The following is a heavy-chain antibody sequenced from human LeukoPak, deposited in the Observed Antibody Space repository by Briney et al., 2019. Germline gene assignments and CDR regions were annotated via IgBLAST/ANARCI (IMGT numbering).Heavy chain of an antibody. CDR2: IIPIFGTA. V-gene: IGHV1-69*05. CDR3: ARGLGLSAFDI. J-gene: IGHJ3*02. CDR1: GGTFSSYA. D-gene: IGHD5/OR15-5a*01. Sequence: ASVKVSCKASGGTFSSYAISWVRQAPGQGLEWMGGIIPIFGTANYAQKFQGRVMITTDESTSTAYMELSSLRSEDAAVYYCARGLGLSAFDIWGQGTMVTVSS.